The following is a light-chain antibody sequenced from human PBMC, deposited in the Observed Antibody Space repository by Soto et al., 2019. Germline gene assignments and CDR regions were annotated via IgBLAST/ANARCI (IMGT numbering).Light chain of an antibody. CDR2: GAS. J-gene: IGKJ4*01. Sequence: ENVLTQSPGTLSLSPGERATLSCRASQTVSGSYVAWYQQKPGQTPRLLIYGASSRATGIPDGFSGSGSGTDFTLTISRLEPEDFAVYHCQQYGDSPLTFGGGTKVDIK. CDR3: QQYGDSPLT. CDR1: QTVSGSY. V-gene: IGKV3-20*01.